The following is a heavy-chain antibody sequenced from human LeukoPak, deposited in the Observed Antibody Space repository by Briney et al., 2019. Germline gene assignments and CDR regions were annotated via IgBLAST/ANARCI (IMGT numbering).Heavy chain of an antibody. Sequence: PGGSLRLSCAASGFTFSDYWMSWVRQAPGKGLEWVAYIKRDGSEKYYVDSVKGRFTISRYNAKNSLDLQMNSLRDEDTAVYYCTSLEDYWGQGTLVTVSS. CDR1: GFTFSDYW. J-gene: IGHJ4*02. CDR3: TSLEDY. CDR2: IKRDGSEK. V-gene: IGHV3-7*01. D-gene: IGHD1-1*01.